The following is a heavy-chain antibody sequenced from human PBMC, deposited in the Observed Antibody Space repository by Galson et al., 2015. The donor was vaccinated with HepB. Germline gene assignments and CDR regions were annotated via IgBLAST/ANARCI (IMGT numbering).Heavy chain of an antibody. CDR1: GFTFSSYA. J-gene: IGHJ6*02. Sequence: SLRLSCAASGFTFSSYAMSWVRQAPGKGLEWVSAISGSGGSTYYADSVKGRFTISRDNSKNTLYLQMNSLRAEDTAVYYCAKLYGRYYGMDVWGQGTTVTVSS. CDR2: ISGSGGST. D-gene: IGHD4-17*01. V-gene: IGHV3-23*01. CDR3: AKLYGRYYGMDV.